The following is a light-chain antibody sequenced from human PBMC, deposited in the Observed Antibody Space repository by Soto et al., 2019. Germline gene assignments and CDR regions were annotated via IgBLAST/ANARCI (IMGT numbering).Light chain of an antibody. CDR3: SSYTVTSTFV. Sequence: QSALTQPVSVSGSPGQSITISCTGTSSDVGYYKYVSWYQQHPGKAPRLMIYEVSNRPSGVSNRFSGSKSGITASLTISGLRAEDEADYYCSSYTVTSTFVFGTGTKVTVL. CDR1: SSDVGYYKY. V-gene: IGLV2-14*01. J-gene: IGLJ1*01. CDR2: EVS.